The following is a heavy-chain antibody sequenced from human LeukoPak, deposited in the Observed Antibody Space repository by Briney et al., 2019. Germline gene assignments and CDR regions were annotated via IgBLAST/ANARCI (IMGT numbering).Heavy chain of an antibody. CDR1: GGSISSSSYY. V-gene: IGHV4-39*01. J-gene: IGHJ3*02. CDR2: IYYSGST. CDR3: ARRRHPMVHDFWSANYASGAFDI. D-gene: IGHD3-3*01. Sequence: SETLSLTCTVSGGSISSSSYYWGWIRQPPGKGLEWIGSIYYSGSTYYNPSLKSRVTISVDTSKNQFSLKLSSVTAADTAVYYCARRRHPMVHDFWSANYASGAFDIWGQGTMVTVSS.